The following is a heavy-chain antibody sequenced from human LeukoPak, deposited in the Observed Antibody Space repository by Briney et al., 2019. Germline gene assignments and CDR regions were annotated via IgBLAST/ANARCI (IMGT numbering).Heavy chain of an antibody. CDR2: ISYDGSNK. D-gene: IGHD6-13*01. Sequence: GRSLRLSCAASGFTFSSYAMHWVRQAPGKRLEWVAVISYDGSNKYYADSVKGRFTISRDNSKNTLYLQMNSLRAEDTAVYYCAREAVDSSSWWDYYYYYGMDVWGQGTTVTVSS. V-gene: IGHV3-30*04. J-gene: IGHJ6*02. CDR1: GFTFSSYA. CDR3: AREAVDSSSWWDYYYYYGMDV.